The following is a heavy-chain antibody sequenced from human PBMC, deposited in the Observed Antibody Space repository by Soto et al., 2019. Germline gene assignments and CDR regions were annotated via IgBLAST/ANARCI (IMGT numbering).Heavy chain of an antibody. CDR2: VSASGLNT. CDR1: GFTFSTYA. J-gene: IGHJ4*02. Sequence: EVQLLESGGKLVQPGGSLTLSCAASGFTFSTYAMAWVRQAPGKGLEWVSGVSASGLNTDYADPVQGRFYISRDNSKNTVSLHMNSLRAEATDLYDCAKDRPRRASAYFFEYRGQGTAVTVSS. V-gene: IGHV3-23*01. CDR3: AKDRPRRASAYFFEY. D-gene: IGHD2-15*01.